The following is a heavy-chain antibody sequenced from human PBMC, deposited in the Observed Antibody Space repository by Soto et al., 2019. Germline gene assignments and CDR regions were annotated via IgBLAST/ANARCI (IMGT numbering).Heavy chain of an antibody. CDR3: AREYSSSSFGY. V-gene: IGHV3-66*01. CDR2: IYTGGST. Sequence: VQLVESGGGLVQPGGSLRLSCAASGFIVSSNYMSWVRQAPGKGLEWVSVIYTGGSTYYADSVKGRFTISRDNSRNTVYLQMNSLRAEDTAVYYCAREYSSSSFGYWGQGTLATVSS. CDR1: GFIVSSNY. J-gene: IGHJ4*02. D-gene: IGHD6-6*01.